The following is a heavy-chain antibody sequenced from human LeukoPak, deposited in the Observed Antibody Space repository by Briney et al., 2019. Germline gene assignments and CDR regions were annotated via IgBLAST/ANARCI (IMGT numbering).Heavy chain of an antibody. CDR2: IYTSGST. Sequence: SQTLSLTCTVSGGSISSGGYYWSWIRQPAGKGLEWIGRIYTSGSTNYNPSLKSRVTISVDTSKNQFSLQLSSVTAADTAVYYCASRSSSPFSGKDYWGQGTLVTVSS. D-gene: IGHD6-6*01. CDR3: ASRSSSPFSGKDY. V-gene: IGHV4-61*02. J-gene: IGHJ4*02. CDR1: GGSISSGGYY.